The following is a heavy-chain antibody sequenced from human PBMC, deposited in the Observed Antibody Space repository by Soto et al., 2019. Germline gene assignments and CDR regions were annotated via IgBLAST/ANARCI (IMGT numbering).Heavy chain of an antibody. V-gene: IGHV6-1*01. Sequence: PSQTLSLPCAISGDSVPSNTASWNWIRQSPSRGLEWLGRTYFRSKWYNDYAVSVKSRIIINPDTSNNQFSLQLNSVTPEDTAVYFCAKGDNLGPKTGYAFDPWGQGIMVTVSS. D-gene: IGHD5-12*01. CDR3: AKGDNLGPKTGYAFDP. CDR2: TYFRSKWYN. CDR1: GDSVPSNTAS. J-gene: IGHJ5*02.